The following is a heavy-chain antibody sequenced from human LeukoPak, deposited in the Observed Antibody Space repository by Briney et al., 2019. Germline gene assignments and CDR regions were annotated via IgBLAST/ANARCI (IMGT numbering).Heavy chain of an antibody. CDR2: IYTSGGT. CDR1: GDSISSYY. V-gene: IGHV4-4*09. D-gene: IGHD6-6*01. Sequence: TSETLSLTCTVSGDSISSYYWSWIRQPPGKGLEWIGYIYTSGGTNYIPSLKGRVTISIDTSKNQFSLKLSSVTAADSAVYYCARLTRLSTSPDRYYLDYWGQGTLVTVSS. CDR3: ARLTRLSTSPDRYYLDY. J-gene: IGHJ4*02.